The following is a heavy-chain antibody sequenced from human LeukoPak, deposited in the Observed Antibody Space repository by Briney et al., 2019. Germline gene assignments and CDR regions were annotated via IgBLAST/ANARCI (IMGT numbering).Heavy chain of an antibody. CDR1: GDSVSGNY. Sequence: SETLSLTCTVSGDSVSGNYWTWIRQPPGKGLEWIGYIYYSGSTNYNASLKSRVTISVDTSKNQFSLKLSSVTAADTAVYYCARHSPGGGYSSSAGTDYWGQGTLVTVSS. J-gene: IGHJ4*02. CDR3: ARHSPGGGYSSSAGTDY. V-gene: IGHV4-59*08. CDR2: IYYSGST. D-gene: IGHD6-13*01.